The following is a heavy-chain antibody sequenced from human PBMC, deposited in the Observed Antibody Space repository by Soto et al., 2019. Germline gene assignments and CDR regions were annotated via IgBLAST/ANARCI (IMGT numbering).Heavy chain of an antibody. D-gene: IGHD3-16*01. J-gene: IGHJ6*02. Sequence: QVQLVESGGGVVQPGRSLRLSCAASGFTFSSYGMHWVRQAPGKGLEWVAVISYDGSNKYYADSVKGRFTISRDNSKNSLYRQMNSLRAEDTAVYYCAKCYDGHTPYGMDVWGQGTTVTVSS. CDR2: ISYDGSNK. CDR1: GFTFSSYG. CDR3: AKCYDGHTPYGMDV. V-gene: IGHV3-30*18.